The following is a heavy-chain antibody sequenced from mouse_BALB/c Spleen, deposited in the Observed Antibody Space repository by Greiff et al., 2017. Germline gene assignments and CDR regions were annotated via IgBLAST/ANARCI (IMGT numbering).Heavy chain of an antibody. CDR3: ARRWDGFAY. D-gene: IGHD4-1*01. CDR2: ISSGGGST. V-gene: IGHV5-12-1*01. Sequence: DVHLVESGGGLVKPGGSLKLSCAASGFAFSSYDMSWVRQTPEKRLEWVAYISSGGGSTYYPDTVKGRFTISRDNAKNTLYLQMSSLKSEDTAMYYCARRWDGFAYWGQGTLVTVSA. J-gene: IGHJ3*01. CDR1: GFAFSSYD.